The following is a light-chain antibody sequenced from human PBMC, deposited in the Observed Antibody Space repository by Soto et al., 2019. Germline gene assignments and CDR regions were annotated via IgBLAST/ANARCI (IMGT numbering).Light chain of an antibody. CDR3: QQYGSSPGT. CDR2: VAS. CDR1: QSVSSSY. V-gene: IGKV3-20*01. J-gene: IGKJ2*01. Sequence: EIVLTQSPGTLSLSPGERATLSCRASQSVSSSYLAWYQQKPGQAPRLLIYVASSRASGIPDRLSGGGSGTDFTLTISRLEPEDFAVYYCQQYGSSPGTVGQGTKLEIK.